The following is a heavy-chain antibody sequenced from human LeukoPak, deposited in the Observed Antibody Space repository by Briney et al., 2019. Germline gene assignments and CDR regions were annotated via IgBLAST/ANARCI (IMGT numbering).Heavy chain of an antibody. Sequence: PGGSLRLSCAASGFTFSSYGMHWVRQAPGKGLEWVAFIRYDGSNKYYADSVKGRFTISRDNSKNTLYLQMNSLRAEDTAVYYCASLVGATTTLDYWGQGTLVTVSS. CDR3: ASLVGATTTLDY. CDR2: IRYDGSNK. D-gene: IGHD1-26*01. J-gene: IGHJ4*02. V-gene: IGHV3-30*02. CDR1: GFTFSSYG.